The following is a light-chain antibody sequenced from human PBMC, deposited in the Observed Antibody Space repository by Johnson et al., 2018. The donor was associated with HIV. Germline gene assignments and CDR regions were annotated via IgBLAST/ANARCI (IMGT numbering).Light chain of an antibody. CDR3: GTWDSSLLAAYV. J-gene: IGLJ1*01. CDR1: SSNIGGNP. CDR2: ENN. V-gene: IGLV1-51*02. Sequence: QSILTQPPSASGTPGQRVTISCSGSSSNIGGNPVNWYQQLPGTAPKLLIYENNKRPSGIHDRFSGSKSGTSATLGITGLQTGDGADYYCGTWDSSLLAAYVFGTGTKVTVL.